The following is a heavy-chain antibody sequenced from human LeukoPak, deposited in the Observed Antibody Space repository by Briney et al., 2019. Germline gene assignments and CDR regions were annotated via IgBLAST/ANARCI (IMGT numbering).Heavy chain of an antibody. J-gene: IGHJ4*02. V-gene: IGHV3-30*03. CDR3: ARAAPVRGVTFFDY. D-gene: IGHD3-10*01. Sequence: GGSLRLSCAASGLTFSGYDMHWVRQAPGKGLEWVAVISKDGSDEYYADSVKGRFTVSRDPSKNSLYLQMNNLRGEDTAVYYCARAAPVRGVTFFDYWGQGTLITVSS. CDR1: GLTFSGYD. CDR2: ISKDGSDE.